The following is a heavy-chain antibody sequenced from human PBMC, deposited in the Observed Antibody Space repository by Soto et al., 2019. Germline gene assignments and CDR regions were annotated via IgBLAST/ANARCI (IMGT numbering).Heavy chain of an antibody. CDR2: INHSGST. Sequence: QVQLQQWGAGLLKPSETLSLTCAVYGGSFSGYYWSWIRQPPGKGLEWIGEINHSGSTNYNPSLKSRVTISVDTSKNQCSLKLSSVTAADTAVYYCARGAIPYTRAFDIWGQGTMVTVSS. V-gene: IGHV4-34*01. J-gene: IGHJ3*02. CDR1: GGSFSGYY. D-gene: IGHD2-2*01. CDR3: ARGAIPYTRAFDI.